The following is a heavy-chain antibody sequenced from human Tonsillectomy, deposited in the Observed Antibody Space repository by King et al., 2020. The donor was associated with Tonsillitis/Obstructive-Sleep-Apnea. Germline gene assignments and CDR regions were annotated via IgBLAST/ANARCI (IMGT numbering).Heavy chain of an antibody. J-gene: IGHJ4*02. D-gene: IGHD3-22*01. CDR1: GFSLTTNGVG. Sequence: QITLKESGPMLVKPTQTLTLTCTXSGFSLTTNGVGVGWIRQPPGKALEWLALIYWDDDKRYGXSXKSRLTITKDTSKTQVVLTMTNMDPVDXATYYCAHXXDYYXXXAGAXFDSWGQGXLXTVSS. CDR2: IYWDDDK. V-gene: IGHV2-5*05. CDR3: AHXXDYYXXXAGAXFDS.